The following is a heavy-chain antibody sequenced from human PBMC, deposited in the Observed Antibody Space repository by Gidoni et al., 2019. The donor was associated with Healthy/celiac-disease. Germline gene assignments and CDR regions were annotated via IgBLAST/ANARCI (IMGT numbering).Heavy chain of an antibody. J-gene: IGHJ2*01. Sequence: QVQLQESGPGLVKPSETLSLTCTVSGGSISSYYWSWIRQPPGKGLEWIGYIYYSGSTNYNPSLKSRVTISVDTSKNQFSLKLSSVTAADTAVYYCARGAMVFGTYWYFDLWGRGTLVTVSS. CDR2: IYYSGST. D-gene: IGHD5-18*01. V-gene: IGHV4-59*01. CDR1: GGSISSYY. CDR3: ARGAMVFGTYWYFDL.